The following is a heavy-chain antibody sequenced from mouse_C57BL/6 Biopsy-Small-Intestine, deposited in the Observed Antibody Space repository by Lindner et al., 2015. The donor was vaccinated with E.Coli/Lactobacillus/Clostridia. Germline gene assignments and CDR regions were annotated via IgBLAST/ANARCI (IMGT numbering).Heavy chain of an antibody. Sequence: SVKVSCKASGYAFTGFYMHWVRQAPGQGLEWMGRINPDSGDTNFAQKFQGRVTMTRDTSISTAYMELSRLRSDDTAVYYCARGYCSNGSCYKFDYWGQGTLVTVSS. CDR3: ARGYCSNGSCYKFDY. CDR2: INPDSGDT. CDR1: GYAFTGFY. D-gene: IGHD1-1*02. V-gene: IGHV1-53*01. J-gene: IGHJ4*01.